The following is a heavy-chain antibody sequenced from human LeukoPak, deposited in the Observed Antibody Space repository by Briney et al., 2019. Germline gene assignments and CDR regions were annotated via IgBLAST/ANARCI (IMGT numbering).Heavy chain of an antibody. D-gene: IGHD3-10*01. V-gene: IGHV1-2*02. CDR2: INPKIGGT. CDR3: AREIGSGSFLDN. J-gene: IGHJ4*02. CDR1: GYTFAGYY. Sequence: GASVKVSCKAYGYTFAGYYMHWVRQAPGQGLEWMGWINPKIGGTNYAQKFQGRVTMTRDTSISTAYMELSRLRSDDTAVYYCAREIGSGSFLDNWGQGTLVTVSS.